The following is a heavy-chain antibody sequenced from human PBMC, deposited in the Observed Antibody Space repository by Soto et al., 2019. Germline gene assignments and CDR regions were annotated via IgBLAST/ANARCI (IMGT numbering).Heavy chain of an antibody. J-gene: IGHJ3*02. Sequence: GESLKISCKGSGYGFTSYWISWVRQMPGKGLEWMGRIDPSDSYTNYSPSFQGHVTISADKSISTAYLQWSSLKASDTAMYYCARRPIYDYDFWSGPDYAFDIWGQGTTVTVSS. CDR1: GYGFTSYW. D-gene: IGHD3-3*01. V-gene: IGHV5-10-1*01. CDR2: IDPSDSYT. CDR3: ARRPIYDYDFWSGPDYAFDI.